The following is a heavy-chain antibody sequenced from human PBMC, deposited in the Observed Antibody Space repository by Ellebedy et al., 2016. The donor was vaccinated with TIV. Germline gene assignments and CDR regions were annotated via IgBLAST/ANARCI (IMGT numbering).Heavy chain of an antibody. CDR1: GYSFTSHW. CDR3: ARMNYQDSSGFDY. D-gene: IGHD3-22*01. CDR2: IYPVDSDT. Sequence: GESLKISXKGSGYSFTSHWIGWVRQMPGKGLEWMGIIYPVDSDTRYSPSFQGQVTISVDKSISTAYLQWSSLEASDTAMYYCARMNYQDSSGFDYWGQGTLVTVSS. J-gene: IGHJ4*02. V-gene: IGHV5-51*01.